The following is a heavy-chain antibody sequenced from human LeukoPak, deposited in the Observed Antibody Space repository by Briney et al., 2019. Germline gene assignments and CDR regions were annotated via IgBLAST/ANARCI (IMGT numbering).Heavy chain of an antibody. CDR3: ARQLGTVTTHNWFDP. J-gene: IGHJ5*02. V-gene: IGHV4-39*01. CDR2: IYYSGST. CDR1: GGSISSGSYY. Sequence: PSETLSLICTVSGGSISSGSYYWGWIRQPPGKGLEWIGSIYYSGSTYYNPSLKSRVTISVDTSKNQFSLKLSSVTAADTAVYYCARQLGTVTTHNWFDPWGQGTLVTVSS. D-gene: IGHD4-17*01.